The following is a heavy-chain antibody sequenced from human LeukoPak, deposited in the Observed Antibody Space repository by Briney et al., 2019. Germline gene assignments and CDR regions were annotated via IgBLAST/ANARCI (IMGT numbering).Heavy chain of an antibody. D-gene: IGHD3-22*01. Sequence: GGSLRLSRAASGFTFSSYSMNWVRQAPGKGLEWVSSISSSSSYIYYADSVKGRFTISRDNAKNSLYLQMNSLRAEDTAVYYCARDRVLDYYDSSGYYPDYWGQGTLVTVSS. CDR3: ARDRVLDYYDSSGYYPDY. V-gene: IGHV3-21*01. CDR2: ISSSSSYI. J-gene: IGHJ4*02. CDR1: GFTFSSYS.